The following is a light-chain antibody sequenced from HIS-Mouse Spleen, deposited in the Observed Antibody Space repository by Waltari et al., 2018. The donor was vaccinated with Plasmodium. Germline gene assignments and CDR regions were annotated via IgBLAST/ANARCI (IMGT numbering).Light chain of an antibody. Sequence: SYELTQPSSVSVSPGQPARITCSGDALPKQYAYWYQQKPGQAPVLVIYKDSERPSGIPERFSGSSSGTTVTLTISGVQAEDEADYYCQSADSSGTPNWVFGGGTKLTVL. CDR3: QSADSSGTPNWV. CDR2: KDS. CDR1: ALPKQY. J-gene: IGLJ3*02. V-gene: IGLV3-25*03.